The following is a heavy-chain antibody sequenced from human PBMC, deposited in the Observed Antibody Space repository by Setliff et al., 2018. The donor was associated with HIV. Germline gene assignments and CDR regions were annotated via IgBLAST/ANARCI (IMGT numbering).Heavy chain of an antibody. D-gene: IGHD3-10*01. Sequence: AASVKVSCKASGGTSNTYAINWVRQAPGQGLEWMGQVITILDITSYAQKFQGRVTITADESTNTMYMELSSLRSDDTAVYYCAGPRGDEAFDIWGQGTMVTVS. CDR1: GGTSNTYA. CDR2: VITILDIT. J-gene: IGHJ3*02. V-gene: IGHV1-69*10. CDR3: AGPRGDEAFDI.